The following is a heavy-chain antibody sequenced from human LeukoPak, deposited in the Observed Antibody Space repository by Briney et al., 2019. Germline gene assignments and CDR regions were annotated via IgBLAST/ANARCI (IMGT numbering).Heavy chain of an antibody. D-gene: IGHD5-24*01. J-gene: IGHJ4*02. Sequence: PSETLSLTCTVSGGSISSYYWSWIRQPPGKGLEWIGYIYYSGSTYYNPSLKSRVTISVDTSKNQFSLKLSSVTAADTAVYYCARHAVSGDGPFDYWGQGTLVTVSS. CDR2: IYYSGST. V-gene: IGHV4-59*04. CDR3: ARHAVSGDGPFDY. CDR1: GGSISSYY.